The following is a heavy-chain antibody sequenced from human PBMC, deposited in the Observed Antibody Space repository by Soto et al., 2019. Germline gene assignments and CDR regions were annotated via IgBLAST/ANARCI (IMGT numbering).Heavy chain of an antibody. CDR2: ISYDGSNK. CDR3: ARAAYTSGYYYFDH. D-gene: IGHD6-19*01. V-gene: IGHV3-30*03. Sequence: PGGSLRLSCAASGFTFSSYGMHWVRQAPGKGLEWVAVISYDGSNKYYADSVKGRFTISRDNSKNTLYLQMNSLRAEDTAVYYCARAAYTSGYYYFDHWGQGTPVTVSS. J-gene: IGHJ4*02. CDR1: GFTFSSYG.